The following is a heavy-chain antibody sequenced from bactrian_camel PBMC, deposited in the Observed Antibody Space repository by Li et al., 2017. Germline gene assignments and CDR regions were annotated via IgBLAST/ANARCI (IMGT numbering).Heavy chain of an antibody. CDR1: GYTYSSYC. Sequence: DVQLVESGGGSVQAGGSLKLSCTHSGYTYSSYCMAWFRQAPGQEREGVASVVGNGTTAYGDSVKGRFTISQDEAKSTIYLQMNNLKADDTAMYYCASAPGKCGRAWFVPAYNWWGQGTQVTVS. J-gene: IGHJ4*01. D-gene: IGHD5*01. V-gene: IGHV3S44*01. CDR2: SVVGNGTT. CDR3: ASAPGKCGRAWFVPAYNW.